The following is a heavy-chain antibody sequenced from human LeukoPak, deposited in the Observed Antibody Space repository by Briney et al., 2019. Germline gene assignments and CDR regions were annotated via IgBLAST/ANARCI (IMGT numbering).Heavy chain of an antibody. D-gene: IGHD6-19*01. Sequence: GGSLRLSCAASGFTFSSYAMSWVRQAPGKGLEWVSAISGSGGSTYYAGSVKGRFTISRDNSKNTLYLQMNSLRAEDTAVYYCAKRIAVAGVFDYWGQGTLVTVSS. CDR1: GFTFSSYA. CDR2: ISGSGGST. V-gene: IGHV3-23*01. CDR3: AKRIAVAGVFDY. J-gene: IGHJ4*02.